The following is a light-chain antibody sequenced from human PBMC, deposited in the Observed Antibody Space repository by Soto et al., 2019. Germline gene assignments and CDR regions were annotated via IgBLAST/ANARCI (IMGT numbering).Light chain of an antibody. CDR3: QQRSNCPPPFT. Sequence: EIVLTQSPATLSSSPGERATLSCRASQSVSNSLAWYQQKPGQAPRLLIYDASKRATGIPARFSGSGSGTDFALTITSLEPEAFAVYYYQQRSNCPPPFTFGRRTTVDIK. J-gene: IGKJ3*01. CDR2: DAS. CDR1: QSVSNS. V-gene: IGKV3-11*01.